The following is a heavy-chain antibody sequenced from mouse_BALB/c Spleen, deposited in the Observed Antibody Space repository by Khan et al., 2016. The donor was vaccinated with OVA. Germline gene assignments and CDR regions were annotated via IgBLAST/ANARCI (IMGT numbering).Heavy chain of an antibody. CDR1: GYTFTSYT. D-gene: IGHD1-1*01. Sequence: QVQLQQSGAELARPGASVKMSCKASGYTFTSYTMHWVKQRPGQGLEWIGYIIPSTVYTNYNQKFKDKATLTADKSSSTAYMQLSSLTSEDSAVYYCARDFHYYGSRGAMDNWGQGPSVTVSS. CDR3: ARDFHYYGSRGAMDN. V-gene: IGHV1-4*01. J-gene: IGHJ4*01. CDR2: IIPSTVYT.